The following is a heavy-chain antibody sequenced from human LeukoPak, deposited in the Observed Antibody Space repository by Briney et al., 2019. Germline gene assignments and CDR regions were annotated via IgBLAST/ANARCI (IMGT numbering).Heavy chain of an antibody. Sequence: ASVKVSCKASGYTFTYYYTHWVRQAPGQGLEGRGWINPHSGGTDHAQKFQGRVTMTRDTSISTAYMELSRLRSDDTAVYYCARDMDSGPDFFDYWGLGTLVTVSS. CDR2: INPHSGGT. CDR1: GYTFTYYY. D-gene: IGHD1-26*01. CDR3: ARDMDSGPDFFDY. V-gene: IGHV1-2*02. J-gene: IGHJ4*02.